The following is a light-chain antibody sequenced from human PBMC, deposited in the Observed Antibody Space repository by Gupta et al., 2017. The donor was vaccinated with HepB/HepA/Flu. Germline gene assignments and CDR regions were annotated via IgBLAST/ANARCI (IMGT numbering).Light chain of an antibody. J-gene: IGLJ2*01. CDR1: SSNNGNNY. Sequence: QSVLTQPPSASAAPGQKVTISCSGSSSNNGNNYVSWYQQLPGTAPKLLIYENNKRPSGIPDRFSGSKSGTSATLGITGLQTGDEADYYCGTWDSSLSVVVFGGGTKLTVL. CDR2: ENN. CDR3: GTWDSSLSVVV. V-gene: IGLV1-51*02.